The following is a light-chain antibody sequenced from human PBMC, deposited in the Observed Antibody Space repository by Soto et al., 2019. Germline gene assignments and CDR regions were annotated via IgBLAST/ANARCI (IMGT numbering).Light chain of an antibody. J-gene: IGKJ3*01. CDR3: QQYDNLLRST. Sequence: DIQMTQSPSSLSASVGDRVTITCQASQDISNYLNWYQQKPGKAPKLLIYDASNLETGVPSRFSGSGSGTDFTFTISSLQPEDIATYYCQQYDNLLRSTFGPGTKVHIK. CDR2: DAS. V-gene: IGKV1-33*01. CDR1: QDISNY.